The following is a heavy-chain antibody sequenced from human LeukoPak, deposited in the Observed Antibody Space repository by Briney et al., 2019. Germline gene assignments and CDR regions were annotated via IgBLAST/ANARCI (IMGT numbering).Heavy chain of an antibody. J-gene: IGHJ4*02. CDR2: IYYSGST. V-gene: IGHV4-39*01. CDR3: ARLWGYYYGSGYYFDY. Sequence: PSETLSLTCTVSGGSISSSSYYWGWIRQPPGKGLEWIGSIYYSGSTYYNPSLKSRVTISVDTSKNQFSLKLSSVTAADTAVYYCARLWGYYYGSGYYFDYWGQGTLVTVSS. CDR1: GGSISSSSYY. D-gene: IGHD3-10*01.